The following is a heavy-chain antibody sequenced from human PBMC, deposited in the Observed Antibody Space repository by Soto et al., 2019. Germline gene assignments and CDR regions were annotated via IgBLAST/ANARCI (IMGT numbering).Heavy chain of an antibody. CDR2: INSFSETT. CDR3: VRPGLIRGRSWFHS. Sequence: QVQLVQSGAEVKKPGSSVKVSCKASGGTFSSYGVTWVRQAPGQGLEWVGGINSFSETTNYAQRFQGRVTITADESRNTADMELISLRCEDTPVYYCVRPGLIRGRSWFHSWGQGTRVIVSP. CDR1: GGTFSSYG. D-gene: IGHD3-16*01. J-gene: IGHJ5*01. V-gene: IGHV1-69*01.